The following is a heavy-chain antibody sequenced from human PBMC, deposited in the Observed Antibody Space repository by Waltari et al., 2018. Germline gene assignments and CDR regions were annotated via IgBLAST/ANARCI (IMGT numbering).Heavy chain of an antibody. J-gene: IGHJ4*02. CDR2: INPNRGGT. CDR1: GYTFTGYY. CDR3: ASGWELLRGYFDY. D-gene: IGHD1-26*01. Sequence: QVQLVQSGAEVKKPGASVKVSCKASGYTFTGYYMHWVRQAPGQGLEWMGRINPNRGGTNYAQKFQGRVTITRDTSASTAYMELSSLRSEDTAVYYCASGWELLRGYFDYWGQGTLVTVSS. V-gene: IGHV1-2*06.